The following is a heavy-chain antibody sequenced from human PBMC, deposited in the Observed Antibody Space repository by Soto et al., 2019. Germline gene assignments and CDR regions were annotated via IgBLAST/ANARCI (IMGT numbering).Heavy chain of an antibody. CDR2: IYYSGST. CDR1: GGSISSYY. CDR3: ARARMGGPSIYYYYYMDV. Sequence: SETLSLTCTVSGGSISSYYWSWIRQPPGKGLEWIGYIYYSGSTNYNPSLKSRVTISVDTSKNQFSLKLSSVTAADTAVYYCARARMGGPSIYYYYYMDVWGKGTTVTVSS. V-gene: IGHV4-59*01. J-gene: IGHJ6*03. D-gene: IGHD2-15*01.